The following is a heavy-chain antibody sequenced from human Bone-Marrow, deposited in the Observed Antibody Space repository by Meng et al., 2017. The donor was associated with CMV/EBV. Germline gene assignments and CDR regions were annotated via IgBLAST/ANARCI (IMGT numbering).Heavy chain of an antibody. CDR1: GGSISSYY. Sequence: SETLSLTCTVSGGSISSYYWSWIRQPPGKGLEWNGYIYYSGSTNYNPSLKSRVTISVDTSKNQFSLKLSSVTAADTAVYYCARGIENIVVVPAANYYYYYGIDVWHQGTTITFSS. V-gene: IGHV4-59*01. CDR2: IYYSGST. D-gene: IGHD2-2*01. J-gene: IGHJ6*02. CDR3: ARGIENIVVVPAANYYYYYGIDV.